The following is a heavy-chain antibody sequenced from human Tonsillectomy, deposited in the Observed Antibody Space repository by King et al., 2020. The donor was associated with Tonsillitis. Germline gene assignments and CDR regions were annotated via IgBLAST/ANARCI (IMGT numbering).Heavy chain of an antibody. J-gene: IGHJ3*02. CDR1: GFSLSTSGMC. V-gene: IGHV2-70*01. CDR3: ALIRVGEDSSGYAPNYAFDI. D-gene: IGHD3-22*01. CDR2: IDWDDDK. Sequence: VTLKESGPALVKPTQTLTLTCTFSGFSLSTSGMCVSWIRQPPGKALEWLALIDWDDDKYYSTSLKTRLTISKDTSKNQVVLTMTNMEPVDTATYYCALIRVGEDSSGYAPNYAFDIWGQGTMVTVSS.